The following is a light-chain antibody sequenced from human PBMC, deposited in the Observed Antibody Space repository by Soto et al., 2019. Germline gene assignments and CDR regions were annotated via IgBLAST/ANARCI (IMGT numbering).Light chain of an antibody. CDR1: QSVSSSY. Sequence: EIGLTQSPGTLSLSPGERATLSCRASQSVSSSYLAWYQQTPGQAPRLLIYGASSRATGIPDRFSGSGSGTDFTLTISRREPEDFAVYCCQQYGSSPWTFGQGTKVEIK. V-gene: IGKV3-20*01. CDR2: GAS. CDR3: QQYGSSPWT. J-gene: IGKJ1*01.